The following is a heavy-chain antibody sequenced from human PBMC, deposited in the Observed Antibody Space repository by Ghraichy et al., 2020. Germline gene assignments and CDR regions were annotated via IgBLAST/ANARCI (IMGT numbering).Heavy chain of an antibody. Sequence: GGSLRLSCAVSGFTFSSYWMHWVCQAPGKGLVWVSRINSDGSSISYADSVKGRFTFSRDNAKNTLYLQMNSLRADDTAVYYCARGGPEYCSGGSCYAGDYWGQGTLVTVSS. CDR2: INSDGSSI. CDR3: ARGGPEYCSGGSCYAGDY. CDR1: GFTFSSYW. D-gene: IGHD2-15*01. V-gene: IGHV3-74*01. J-gene: IGHJ4*02.